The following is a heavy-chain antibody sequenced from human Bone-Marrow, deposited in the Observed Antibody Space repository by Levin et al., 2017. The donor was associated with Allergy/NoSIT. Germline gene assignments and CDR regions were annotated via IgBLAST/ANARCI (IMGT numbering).Heavy chain of an antibody. Sequence: SETLSLTCTVSGGSISRGGDYWTWIRQRPGKGLEWIGSIYYTGMTFDNSSLKSRVTISVDTSKNHFSLKLSSVTAADTAVYYCARGGAVAGTFDFWGQGTLVTVSS. V-gene: IGHV4-31*03. CDR2: IYYTGMT. J-gene: IGHJ4*02. D-gene: IGHD6-19*01. CDR1: GGSISRGGDY. CDR3: ARGGAVAGTFDF.